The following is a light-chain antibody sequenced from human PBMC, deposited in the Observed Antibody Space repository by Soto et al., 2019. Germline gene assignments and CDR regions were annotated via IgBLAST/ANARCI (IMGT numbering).Light chain of an antibody. Sequence: DIQMTQSPSTLSASVGDRVTITCRASQIITGSLAWYQQKPGKAPKLLIYKASTLETGVPSRFSGIRSGTEFTLTISSLQHDDFATYYCQQYNNYGSWTFGQGTKVEIK. CDR2: KAS. J-gene: IGKJ1*01. V-gene: IGKV1-5*03. CDR3: QQYNNYGSWT. CDR1: QIITGS.